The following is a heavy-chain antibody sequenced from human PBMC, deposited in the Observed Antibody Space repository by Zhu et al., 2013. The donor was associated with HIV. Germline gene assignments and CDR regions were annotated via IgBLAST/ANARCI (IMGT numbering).Heavy chain of an antibody. CDR2: INPNSGGT. CDR3: ARRGGAADPTDYYYMDV. CDR1: GYTFIGHY. D-gene: IGHD6-13*01. J-gene: IGHJ6*03. V-gene: IGHV1-2*02. Sequence: QVQLMQSGAEVKKPGASVKVSCKASGYTFIGHYIHWVRQTPGQGLEWMGWINPNSGGTNYAQKFQGRVTMTRDTTISTAYMELSRLRSDDTAVYYCARRGGAADPTDYYYMDVWGKGTTVTVSS.